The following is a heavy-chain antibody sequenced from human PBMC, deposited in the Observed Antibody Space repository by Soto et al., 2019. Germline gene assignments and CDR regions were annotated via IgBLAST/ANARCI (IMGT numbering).Heavy chain of an antibody. CDR3: GKVLVGATGHTDSDS. Sequence: SETLSLTCTVSGGSIYRSGYYWGWIRQPPGRGLEWIGNIDYNGVTYSNPSLKSRVTISRDTSKNQFSLKLTSVTAADTALYYCGKVLVGATGHTDSDSWGPGXLVTVSS. J-gene: IGHJ4*02. CDR2: IDYNGVT. CDR1: GGSIYRSGYY. V-gene: IGHV4-39*01. D-gene: IGHD2-15*01.